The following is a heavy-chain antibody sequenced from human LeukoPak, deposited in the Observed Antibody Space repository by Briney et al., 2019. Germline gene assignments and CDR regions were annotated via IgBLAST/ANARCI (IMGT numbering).Heavy chain of an antibody. CDR2: ITSSSTYT. J-gene: IGHJ3*02. V-gene: IGHV3-21*01. CDR1: GFTFSSYE. CDR3: ARGSGAFDI. Sequence: GGSLRLSCSASGFTFSSYEMNWVRQTPGKGLEWVSSITSSSTYTFYADSVKGRFTISRDNARNSLYLQMNSLRAEDTAVYYCARGSGAFDIWGQGTMVTVSS.